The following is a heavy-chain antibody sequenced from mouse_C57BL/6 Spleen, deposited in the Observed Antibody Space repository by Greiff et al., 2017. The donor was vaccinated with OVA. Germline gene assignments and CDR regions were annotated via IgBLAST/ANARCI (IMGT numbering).Heavy chain of an antibody. CDR1: GYTFTDYE. V-gene: IGHV1-15*01. D-gene: IGHD4-1*01. CDR2: IDPETGGT. Sequence: QVQLQQSGAELVRPGASVTLSCKASGYTFTDYEMHWVKQTPVHGLEWIGAIDPETGGTAYNQKFKGKAILTAEKSSSTAYMELRSLTSEDSAVYYCTRRDWESPCAYWGQGTLVTVSA. CDR3: TRRDWESPCAY. J-gene: IGHJ3*01.